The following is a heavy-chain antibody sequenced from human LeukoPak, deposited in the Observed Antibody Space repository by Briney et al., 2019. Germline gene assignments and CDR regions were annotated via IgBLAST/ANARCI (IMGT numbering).Heavy chain of an antibody. CDR1: GQTLKQLS. V-gene: IGHV1-24*01. J-gene: IGHJ3*01. Sequence: GASVKVSCKLSGQTLKQLSIHGLRHTPGRGFEWIGSFDPEEGDTIYAQKFQGTVTMTEDTSTDTAYLELTGPTSDDNAMYYRATVTSRLYFGVRAFDVWGQGTMVIVSS. CDR3: ATVTSRLYFGVRAFDV. D-gene: IGHD2-21*01. CDR2: FDPEEGDT.